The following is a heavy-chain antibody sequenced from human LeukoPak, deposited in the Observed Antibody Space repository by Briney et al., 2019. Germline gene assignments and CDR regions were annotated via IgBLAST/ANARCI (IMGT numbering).Heavy chain of an antibody. V-gene: IGHV4-39*07. J-gene: IGHJ5*02. CDR1: GGSITSNSYY. D-gene: IGHD3-3*01. CDR3: ARDNYYDFWSGYYSEWFDP. CDR2: SYYSGST. Sequence: SETLSLTCTVSGGSITSNSYYWGWIRQPPGKGLEWIGCSYYSGSTYYNPSLKSRVTISVDTSKSQFSLKLSSVTAADTAVYYCARDNYYDFWSGYYSEWFDPWGQGTWSPSPQ.